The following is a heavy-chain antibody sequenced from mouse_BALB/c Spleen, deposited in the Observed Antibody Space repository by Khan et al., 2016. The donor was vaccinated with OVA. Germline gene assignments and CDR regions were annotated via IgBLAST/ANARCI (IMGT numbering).Heavy chain of an antibody. CDR1: AYSITSGYG. Sequence: EVELVESGPGLVKPSQSLSLTCTVTAYSITSGYGWNWIRQFPGNKLEWLGYIRYSGSTNYNPSLKSPISITRDTSNNQFFLQLNSVPTEDAATYYCARRARIKYWGQGTTLTVSS. CDR2: IRYSGST. V-gene: IGHV3-1*02. CDR3: ARRARIKY. D-gene: IGHD3-1*01. J-gene: IGHJ2*01.